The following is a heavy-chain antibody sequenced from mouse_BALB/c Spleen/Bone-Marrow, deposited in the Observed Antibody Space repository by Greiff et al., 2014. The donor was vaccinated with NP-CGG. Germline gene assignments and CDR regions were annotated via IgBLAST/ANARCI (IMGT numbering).Heavy chain of an antibody. D-gene: IGHD2-10*02. V-gene: IGHV1-14*01. Sequence: EVQLQQSGPELVKPGASVKMSCKASGYTFTSYVMHWVKQKPGRGLEWIGYIHPYNDGTKYNEKFKGKATLTSDESSSTAYMELSSLTSEDSASYYCARRYGNYYFDYWGQGTTLTVSS. CDR2: IHPYNDGT. CDR1: GYTFTSYV. CDR3: ARRYGNYYFDY. J-gene: IGHJ2*01.